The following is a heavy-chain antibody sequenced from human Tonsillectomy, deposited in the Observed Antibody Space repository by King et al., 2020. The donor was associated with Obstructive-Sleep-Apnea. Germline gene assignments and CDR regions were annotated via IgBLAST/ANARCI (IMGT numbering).Heavy chain of an antibody. CDR3: AKGGGEDGSTDWYFDL. V-gene: IGHV3-23*04. CDR1: GFTFSSYA. CDR2: ISGSGCST. D-gene: IGHD2-21*01. J-gene: IGHJ2*01. Sequence: VQLVESGGGLVQPGGSLRLSCVASGFTFSSYAMSWVRQGPGKGLEWVSIISGSGCSTDYADSVKGRFTISRDNSKNTLYLQMNSVRAEDTAVYYCAKGGGEDGSTDWYFDLWGRGTLVTVSS.